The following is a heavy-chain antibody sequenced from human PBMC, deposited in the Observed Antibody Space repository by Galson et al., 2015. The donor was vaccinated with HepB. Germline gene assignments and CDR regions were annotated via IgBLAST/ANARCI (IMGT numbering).Heavy chain of an antibody. CDR1: GYGFTDYW. J-gene: IGHJ6*02. V-gene: IGHV5-10-1*01. CDR2: VDPSDSYT. Sequence: QSGAEVTKPGESLSISCQGSGYGFTDYWISWVRQMPGKGLEWMGRVDPSDSYTEYSPSFHGHVTMSTDKSISTAYLQWSSLKASDTAMYYCARHMSYGMDVWGQGTTVTVSS. CDR3: ARHMSYGMDV.